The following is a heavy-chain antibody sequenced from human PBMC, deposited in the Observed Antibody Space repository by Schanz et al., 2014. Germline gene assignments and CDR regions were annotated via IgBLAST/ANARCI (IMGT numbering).Heavy chain of an antibody. CDR1: GYTFTDYH. CDR3: AREGTVIRGLSGWFDP. J-gene: IGHJ5*02. D-gene: IGHD3-10*01. CDR2: INPNSGGT. Sequence: QVQLVQSGAEVKKPGASVKVSCKSSGYTFTDYHIHWVRQAPGQGLEYMGRINPNSGGTNFAQKFQGRGAMTRDESISAVYMELSRLRSDDTAVYYCAREGTVIRGLSGWFDPWGQGTLVTVSS. V-gene: IGHV1-2*06.